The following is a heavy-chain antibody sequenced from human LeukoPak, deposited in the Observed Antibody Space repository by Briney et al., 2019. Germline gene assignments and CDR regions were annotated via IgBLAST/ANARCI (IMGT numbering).Heavy chain of an antibody. CDR3: ARNVPAKIYYFDY. D-gene: IGHD2-2*01. V-gene: IGHV3-48*03. Sequence: GGSLRLSCAASGFTFSSYEMNWGRQAPGKGLEWGSYISSSGSTIYYADSVKGRFTISRDNAKNSLYLQMNSLRAEDTAVYYCARNVPAKIYYFDYWGQGTLVTVSS. J-gene: IGHJ4*02. CDR2: ISSSGSTI. CDR1: GFTFSSYE.